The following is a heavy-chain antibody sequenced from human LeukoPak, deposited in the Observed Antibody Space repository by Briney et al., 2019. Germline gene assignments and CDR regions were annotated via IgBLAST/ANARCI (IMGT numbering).Heavy chain of an antibody. V-gene: IGHV4-39*07. J-gene: IGHJ6*02. D-gene: IGHD3-10*01. CDR2: VYYRGST. Sequence: PSETLSLTCTVSGGSISSSNDYWVWIRQPPGKGLEYIGSVYYRGSTNYKPSLKSRVTISVDTSKNQFSLKLSSVTAADTAVYYCARTAMVVRGVTHYYYYYGMDVWGQGTTVTVSS. CDR3: ARTAMVVRGVTHYYYYYGMDV. CDR1: GGSISSSNDY.